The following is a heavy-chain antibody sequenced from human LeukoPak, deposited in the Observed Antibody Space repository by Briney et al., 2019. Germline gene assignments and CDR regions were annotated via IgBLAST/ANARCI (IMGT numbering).Heavy chain of an antibody. V-gene: IGHV3-74*01. CDR2: IRYDGNDP. CDR3: VRGTSGWSGLDY. D-gene: IGHD6-19*01. Sequence: GSLRLSCAASGFTFSDFWMQWVRQVPGKGLECLSQIRYDGNDPYYADSVKGRFTISRDNAKNTLYLQMNSLRAEDTAVYFCVRGTSGWSGLDYWGQGTLVTVSS. CDR1: GFTFSDFW. J-gene: IGHJ4*02.